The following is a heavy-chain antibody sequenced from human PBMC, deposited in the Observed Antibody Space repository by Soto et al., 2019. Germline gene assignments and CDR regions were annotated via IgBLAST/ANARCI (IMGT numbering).Heavy chain of an antibody. CDR2: IIPISGTA. Sequence: QVQLVQSGAEVKKPGSSVKVSCKASGGTFSSYAISWVRQAPGQGLEWMGGIIPISGTANYAQKFQGRVTITADEFTSTGYMERSSLRSEDTAVYSCARSEGSSTRFEIYYDYYYGMDVWGQGTTVTVSS. D-gene: IGHD2-2*01. CDR1: GGTFSSYA. CDR3: ARSEGSSTRFEIYYDYYYGMDV. J-gene: IGHJ6*02. V-gene: IGHV1-69*01.